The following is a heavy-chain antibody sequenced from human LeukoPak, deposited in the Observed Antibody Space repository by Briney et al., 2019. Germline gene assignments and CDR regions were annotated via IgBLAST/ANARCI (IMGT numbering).Heavy chain of an antibody. V-gene: IGHV1-46*01. J-gene: IGHJ4*02. Sequence: ASVKVSCKASGYTFTSNYIHWVRQAPGQGLEWMGMIYPRDGSTSYAQKFQGRVTVTRDTSTSTVHMELSGLRSEDTAVYYCAREIRYSSSSLDYWGQGTLVTVSS. D-gene: IGHD6-13*01. CDR2: IYPRDGST. CDR1: GYTFTSNY. CDR3: AREIRYSSSSLDY.